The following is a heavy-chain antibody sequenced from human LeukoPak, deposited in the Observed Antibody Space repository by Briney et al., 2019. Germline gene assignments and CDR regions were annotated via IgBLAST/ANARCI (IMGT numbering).Heavy chain of an antibody. CDR3: ARGQLPGTMVQGVIIGWFDP. CDR2: IYYSGST. J-gene: IGHJ5*02. Sequence: PSETLSLTCTVSGGSISSYYWSWIRQPPGKGLEWIGYIYYSGSTNYNPSLKSRVTISVDTSKNQFSLKLSSVTAADTAVYYCARGQLPGTMVQGVIIGWFDPWGQGTLVTVSS. D-gene: IGHD3-10*01. V-gene: IGHV4-59*01. CDR1: GGSISSYY.